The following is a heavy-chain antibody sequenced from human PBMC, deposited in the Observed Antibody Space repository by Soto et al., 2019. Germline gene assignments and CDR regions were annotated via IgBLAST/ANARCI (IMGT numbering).Heavy chain of an antibody. J-gene: IGHJ6*03. Sequence: QVQLQESGPGLVKPSETLSLTCTVSGGSISGYYWIWIRQPPGKGLEWIGYIYYSGTTNYDPSLKSRVTMSVDTSKNQFSLKLSSVTAADTAVYYCARLTGGTYLSFYYYIGVWGKGTTVTVSS. V-gene: IGHV4-59*01. CDR3: ARLTGGTYLSFYYYIGV. D-gene: IGHD2-8*02. CDR1: GGSISGYY. CDR2: IYYSGTT.